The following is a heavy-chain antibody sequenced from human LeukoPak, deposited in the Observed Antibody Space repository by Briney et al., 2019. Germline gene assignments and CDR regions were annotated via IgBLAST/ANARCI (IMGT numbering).Heavy chain of an antibody. CDR2: ISRSGGST. CDR3: AKADGYSGYDFLDFDY. D-gene: IGHD5-12*01. V-gene: IGHV3-23*01. J-gene: IGHJ4*02. CDR1: VFTFSSYA. Sequence: GGSLRLSCAASVFTFSSYAMSWVRHAPGKALEWVSAISRSGGSTYYADSVKGRFTISRDISKNTLYLQMNSLRADDTAVYYCAKADGYSGYDFLDFDYWGQGTLVTVSS.